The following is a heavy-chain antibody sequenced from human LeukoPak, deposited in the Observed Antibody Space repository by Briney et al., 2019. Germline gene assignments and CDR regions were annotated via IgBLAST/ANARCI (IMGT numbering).Heavy chain of an antibody. CDR3: AKGTSSFDY. J-gene: IGHJ4*02. D-gene: IGHD2-2*01. Sequence: GGSLRLSCAASGFTFSNYWMQWVRQAPGKGLEWVSAISGSGGSTYYADSVKGRFTISRDNSKNTLYLQMNSLRAEDTAVYYCAKGTSSFDYWGQGTLVTVSS. V-gene: IGHV3-23*01. CDR1: GFTFSNYW. CDR2: ISGSGGST.